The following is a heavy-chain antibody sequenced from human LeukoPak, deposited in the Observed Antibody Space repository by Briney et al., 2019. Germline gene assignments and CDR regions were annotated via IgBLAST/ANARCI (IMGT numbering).Heavy chain of an antibody. CDR2: INPSGGST. D-gene: IGHD3-10*01. J-gene: IGHJ4*02. CDR3: VGAGSRADY. V-gene: IGHV1-46*01. Sequence: ASVKVSCKASGYTFTGYYMHWVRQAPGQGLEWMGIINPSGGSTSYAQKFQGRVTMTRDMSTSTVYMELSSLRSEDTAVYYCVGAGSRADYWGQGTLVTVSS. CDR1: GYTFTGYY.